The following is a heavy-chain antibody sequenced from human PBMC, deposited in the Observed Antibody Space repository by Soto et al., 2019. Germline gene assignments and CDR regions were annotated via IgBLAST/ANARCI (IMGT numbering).Heavy chain of an antibody. J-gene: IGHJ5*02. Sequence: SVKVSCKASGGTFSSYTISWVRQAPGQGLEWMGRIIPILGIANYAQKFQGRVTITADKSTSTAYMELSSLRSEDTAVYYCARDKVYDYGANWFDPWGQGTLVTVSS. V-gene: IGHV1-69*04. CDR1: GGTFSSYT. CDR2: IIPILGIA. D-gene: IGHD4-17*01. CDR3: ARDKVYDYGANWFDP.